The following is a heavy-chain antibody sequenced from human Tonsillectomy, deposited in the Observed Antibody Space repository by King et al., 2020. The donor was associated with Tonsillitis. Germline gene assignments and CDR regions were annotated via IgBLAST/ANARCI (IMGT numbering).Heavy chain of an antibody. CDR1: GYSFTNYW. J-gene: IGHJ4*02. CDR2: IFPGDSDT. Sequence: QLVQSGAEVKKPGASLKISCKGSGYSFTNYWIGWVRQMPGKGLEWMGIIFPGDSDTRYSPSFQGQVTISADKSISTAYLQWSSLKASDTAMYYCARPRFIATDGFYFDYWGQGTLVTVSS. D-gene: IGHD6-13*01. CDR3: ARPRFIATDGFYFDY. V-gene: IGHV5-51*01.